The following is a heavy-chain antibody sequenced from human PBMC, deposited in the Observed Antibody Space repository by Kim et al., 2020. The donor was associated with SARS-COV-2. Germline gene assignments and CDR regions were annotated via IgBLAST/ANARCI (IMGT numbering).Heavy chain of an antibody. CDR2: ISSSGSTI. Sequence: GGSLRLSCAASGFTFSSYEMNWVRQAPGKGLEWVSYISSSGSTIYYADSVKGRFTISRDNAKNSLYLQMNSLRAEDTAVYYCARELVVSYYYGSGSYMGNYYYGMDVWGQGTTVTVSS. V-gene: IGHV3-48*03. CDR1: GFTFSSYE. D-gene: IGHD3-10*01. CDR3: ARELVVSYYYGSGSYMGNYYYGMDV. J-gene: IGHJ6*02.